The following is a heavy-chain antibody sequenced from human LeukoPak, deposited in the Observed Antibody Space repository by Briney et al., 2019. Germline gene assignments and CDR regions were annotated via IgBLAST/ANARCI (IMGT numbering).Heavy chain of an antibody. CDR3: ARTYCGADCRPYFDY. Sequence: GGSLRLSCAASGFTFSTYWMHWVRQAPGKGLVWLSRINSDGSMTNYADSVKGRFTISRDNAKNTLYLQMNSLRAEDTAVYYCARTYCGADCRPYFDYWGQGTLVTVSS. CDR2: INSDGSMT. V-gene: IGHV3-74*01. D-gene: IGHD2-21*02. CDR1: GFTFSTYW. J-gene: IGHJ4*02.